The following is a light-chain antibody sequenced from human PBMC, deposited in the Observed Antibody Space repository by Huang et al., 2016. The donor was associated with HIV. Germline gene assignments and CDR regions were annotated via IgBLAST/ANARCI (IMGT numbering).Light chain of an antibody. CDR2: DAS. V-gene: IGKV1-6*01. CDR1: QDIRND. J-gene: IGKJ1*01. CDR3: LQDYNYPWT. Sequence: AIQMTQSPSSLSASVGDRVTITCRASQDIRNDLGWFQQKPGKAPKVLIYDASSLQSGVPSRVSGSGSGTDFTLTISSLQPEDFATYYCLQDYNYPWTFGQGTKVQIK.